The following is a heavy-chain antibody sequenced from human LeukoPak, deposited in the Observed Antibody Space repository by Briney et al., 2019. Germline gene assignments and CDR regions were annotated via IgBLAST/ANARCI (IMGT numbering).Heavy chain of an antibody. V-gene: IGHV3-48*04. J-gene: IGHJ4*02. D-gene: IGHD6-13*01. CDR1: GITFSSDG. Sequence: GGSLRLSRAASGITFSSDGMNWVRQAPGKGLEWVSYISSSGGTIYYADSVKGRFTISRDNAKNSLYLQMNSLRAEDTAVYYCAREEAAAGIDYWGQGTLVTVSS. CDR2: ISSSGGTI. CDR3: AREEAAAGIDY.